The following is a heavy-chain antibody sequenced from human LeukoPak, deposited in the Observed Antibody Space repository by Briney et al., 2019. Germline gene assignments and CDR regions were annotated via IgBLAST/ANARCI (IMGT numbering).Heavy chain of an antibody. CDR1: GYTFTSYG. CDR3: ARDEFPYDSSGYYDY. CDR2: ISAYNGNT. V-gene: IGHV1-18*01. D-gene: IGHD3-22*01. J-gene: IGHJ4*02. Sequence: ASVKVSCKASGYTFTSYGISWVRQVPGQGLEWMGWISAYNGNTNYAQKLQGRVTMTTDTSTSTAYMELRSLRSDDTAVYYCARDEFPYDSSGYYDYWGQGTLVTVSS.